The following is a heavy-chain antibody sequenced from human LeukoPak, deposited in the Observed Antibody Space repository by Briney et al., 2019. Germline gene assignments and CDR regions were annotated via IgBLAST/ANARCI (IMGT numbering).Heavy chain of an antibody. CDR1: GGSISSSSYY. CDR3: ARWALAAAGNYFDY. D-gene: IGHD6-13*01. Sequence: SETLSLTCTVSGGSISSSSYYWGWIRQPPGKGLEWIGSIYYSGSTYYNPSLKSRVTISVDTSKNQFSLKLRSVSAADTAVYYCARWALAAAGNYFDYWGQGTLVTVSS. CDR2: IYYSGST. V-gene: IGHV4-39*01. J-gene: IGHJ4*02.